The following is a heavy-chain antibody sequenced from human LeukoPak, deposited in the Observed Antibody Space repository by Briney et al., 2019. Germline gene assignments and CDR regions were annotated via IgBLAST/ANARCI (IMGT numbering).Heavy chain of an antibody. D-gene: IGHD2-2*01. Sequence: GRSLRLSCADSGFTFSNYGMHWVRRAPGKGLEWVAVISYDGSKKFYADSGKGRFTISRDNSKNTLYLQMNSLRAEDTAVYYCAKGRGCSSTSCYGDYYGMDVWGQGTTVTVSS. V-gene: IGHV3-30*18. CDR1: GFTFSNYG. CDR2: ISYDGSKK. CDR3: AKGRGCSSTSCYGDYYGMDV. J-gene: IGHJ6*02.